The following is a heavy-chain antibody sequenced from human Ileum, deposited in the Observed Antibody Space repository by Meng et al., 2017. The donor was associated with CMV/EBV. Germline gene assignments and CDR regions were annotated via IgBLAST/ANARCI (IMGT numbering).Heavy chain of an antibody. V-gene: IGHV3-23*01. Sequence: GESLKISCVVSGVTSSSYAMSWVRQAPGKGLEWVSGISGSGDSTYYGDSVKGRLTISRDNSKNTMYLQMNSLRDEDTAMYYCATHMGAYRAAAGGVHWGQGTLVTVSS. CDR1: GVTSSSYA. D-gene: IGHD6-13*01. CDR2: ISGSGDST. J-gene: IGHJ4*02. CDR3: ATHMGAYRAAAGGVH.